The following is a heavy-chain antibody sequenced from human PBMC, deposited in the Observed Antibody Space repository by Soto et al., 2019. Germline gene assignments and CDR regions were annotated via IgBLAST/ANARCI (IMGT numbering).Heavy chain of an antibody. Sequence: ASVKVSCKASGYTFVAYYLFWVRQAPGHGLEWMGWINAKTGDTNYAQNFQGRITMTRDTSVTTAYTELSRLTSDDTALYYCATLFSYCGGEWNPGPVDYWGQGSPVTVSS. CDR1: GYTFVAYY. CDR3: ATLFSYCGGEWNPGPVDY. D-gene: IGHD2-21*01. CDR2: INAKTGDT. V-gene: IGHV1-2*02. J-gene: IGHJ4*02.